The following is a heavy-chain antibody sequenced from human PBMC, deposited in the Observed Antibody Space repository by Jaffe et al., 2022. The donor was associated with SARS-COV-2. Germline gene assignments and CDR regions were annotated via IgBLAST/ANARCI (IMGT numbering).Heavy chain of an antibody. CDR3: ARGRDKRWLRSGGPVEYFDY. J-gene: IGHJ4*02. Sequence: QVQLQQWGAGLLKPSETLSLTCAVYGGSFSGYYWSWIRQPPGKGLEWIGEINHSGSTNYNPSLKSRVTISVDTSKNQFSLKLSSVTAADTAVYYCARGRDKRWLRSGGPVEYFDYWGQGTLVTVSS. D-gene: IGHD5-12*01. V-gene: IGHV4-34*01. CDR1: GGSFSGYY. CDR2: INHSGST.